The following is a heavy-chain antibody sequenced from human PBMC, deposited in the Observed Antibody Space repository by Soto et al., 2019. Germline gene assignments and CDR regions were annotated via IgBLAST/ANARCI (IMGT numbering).Heavy chain of an antibody. D-gene: IGHD6-13*01. J-gene: IGHJ6*03. CDR2: TYYRSKWYN. CDR1: GDSVSSNSAA. CDR3: ARGQLILSYYYYYYMDV. V-gene: IGHV6-1*01. Sequence: SQTLSLTCAISGDSVSSNSAAWNWIRQSPSRDLEWLGRTYYRSKWYNDYAVSVKSRITINPDTSKNQFSLQLNSVTPEDTAVDYFARGQLILSYYYYYYMDVWGKGTTVTVSS.